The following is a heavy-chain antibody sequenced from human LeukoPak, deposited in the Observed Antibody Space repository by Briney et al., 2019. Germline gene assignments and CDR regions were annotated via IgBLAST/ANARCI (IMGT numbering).Heavy chain of an antibody. CDR3: AREDMWPFDM. J-gene: IGHJ3*02. Sequence: PGGSQKLSCAASGFIFSHYWMSWVRQAPGKGLEWVANIKPDGSQKDYVDSVKGRFTISRDNAKNSLYLQMDSLRAEDTAMYYCAREDMWPFDMWGQGQMVSVSS. D-gene: IGHD2-15*01. CDR2: IKPDGSQK. CDR1: GFIFSHYW. V-gene: IGHV3-7*01.